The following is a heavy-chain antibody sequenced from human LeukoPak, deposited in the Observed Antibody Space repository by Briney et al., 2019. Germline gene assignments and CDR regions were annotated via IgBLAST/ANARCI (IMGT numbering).Heavy chain of an antibody. D-gene: IGHD3-22*01. CDR1: VYTFTGYY. V-gene: IGHV1-2*02. Sequence: ASVKVSCKASVYTFTGYYMHRVRQAPGQGLEWMGWINPNSGGTNYAQKFQGRVTMTRDTSISTAYMELSRLRSDDTAVYYCARGSTMIVVLPLWGQGTLVTVSS. CDR3: ARGSTMIVVLPL. J-gene: IGHJ4*02. CDR2: INPNSGGT.